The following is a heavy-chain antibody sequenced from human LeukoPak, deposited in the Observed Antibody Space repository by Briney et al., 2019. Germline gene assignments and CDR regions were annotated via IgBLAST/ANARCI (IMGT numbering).Heavy chain of an antibody. D-gene: IGHD1-26*01. CDR1: GGTFSNYA. V-gene: IGHV1-69*06. CDR3: ARAGTGSYYDYFDY. J-gene: IGHJ4*02. Sequence: SVKVSCKASGGTFSNYAINWVRQAPGQGLEWMGGIIPIFGAANYAQKFQGRVTITADKFTSTAYMELSSLRSEDTAVFYCARAGTGSYYDYFDYWGQGTLVTVSS. CDR2: IIPIFGAA.